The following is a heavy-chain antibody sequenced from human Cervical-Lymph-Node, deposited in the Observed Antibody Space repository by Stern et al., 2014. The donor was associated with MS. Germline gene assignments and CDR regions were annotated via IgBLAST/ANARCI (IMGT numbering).Heavy chain of an antibody. CDR2: INPDNGDT. Sequence: VQLVESGAEMKKPGASVKVSCKASGYTFTNYYIHWVRQAPGQGLEWMGWINPDNGDTESVQKFQGRVTMTRDTSITTAYMELSRLSSDDAAMYYCARQYYGMDVWGQGTTVTVSS. CDR3: ARQYYGMDV. D-gene: IGHD4-11*01. CDR1: GYTFTNYY. V-gene: IGHV1-2*02. J-gene: IGHJ6*02.